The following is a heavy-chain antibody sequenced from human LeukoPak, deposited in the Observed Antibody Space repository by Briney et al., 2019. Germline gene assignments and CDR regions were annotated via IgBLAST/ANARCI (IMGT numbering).Heavy chain of an antibody. V-gene: IGHV4-30-4*08. D-gene: IGHD3-3*01. CDR2: IYYSGST. Sequence: SQTLSLICTVSGGSISSGDYYWSWIRQPPGKGLEWIGYIYYSGSTYYNPSLKSRVTISVDTSKNQFSLKLSSVTAADTAVYYCARSAKKLRFLEWFTSPFDYWGQGTLVTVSS. CDR1: GGSISSGDYY. J-gene: IGHJ4*02. CDR3: ARSAKKLRFLEWFTSPFDY.